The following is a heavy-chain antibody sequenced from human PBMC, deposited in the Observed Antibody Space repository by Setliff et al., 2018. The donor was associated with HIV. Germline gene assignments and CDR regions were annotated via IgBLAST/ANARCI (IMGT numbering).Heavy chain of an antibody. CDR2: IYTTGST. CDR3: ARLWAYYDRSGRTAFDV. V-gene: IGHV4-61*09. J-gene: IGHJ3*01. Sequence: SETLSLTCTVSGGSIGSGSHYWSWIRQPAGKGLEWIGHIYTTGSTNYNPSLKSRVTISADTSNNQFSLRLGSVTAADTAVYYCARLWAYYDRSGRTAFDVWGQGTMVTVSS. D-gene: IGHD3-22*01. CDR1: GGSIGSGSHY.